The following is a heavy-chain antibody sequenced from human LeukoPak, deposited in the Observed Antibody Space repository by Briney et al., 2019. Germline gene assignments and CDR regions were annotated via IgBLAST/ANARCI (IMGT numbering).Heavy chain of an antibody. J-gene: IGHJ4*02. CDR1: GYTFTTFG. CDR2: INVYNGNT. V-gene: IGHV1-18*03. D-gene: IGHD6-13*01. Sequence: VASAKVSCKASGYTFTTFGITWVRQAPGQGLEWMGWINVYNGNTHYAQNLQGRVTMTADTSTSIAYMELRSLRSDDMAVYYCARPRSSSWRIDYWGQGTLVTVSS. CDR3: ARPRSSSWRIDY.